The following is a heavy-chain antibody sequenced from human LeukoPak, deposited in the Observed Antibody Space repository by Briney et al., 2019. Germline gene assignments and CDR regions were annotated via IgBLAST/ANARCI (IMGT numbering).Heavy chain of an antibody. CDR1: GYTFTSYD. CDR3: AREVGLYCSSTSCHDAFDI. D-gene: IGHD2-2*01. Sequence: ASVKVSCKASGYTFTSYDINWVRQATGQGLEWMGWMNPNSGNTDYAQKFQGRVTMTRNTSISTAYMELSSLRSGDTAVYYCAREVGLYCSSTSCHDAFDIWGQGTMVTVSS. J-gene: IGHJ3*02. CDR2: MNPNSGNT. V-gene: IGHV1-8*01.